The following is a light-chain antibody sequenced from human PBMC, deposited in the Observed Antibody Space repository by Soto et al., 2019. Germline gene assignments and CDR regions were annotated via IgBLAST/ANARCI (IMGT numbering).Light chain of an antibody. V-gene: IGLV2-14*01. J-gene: IGLJ1*01. CDR1: SSDVGGYNY. CDR3: NSYSSSSTHV. Sequence: QSALTQPASVSGSPGQSITISCTGTSSDVGGYNYVSWYQQHPGRVPKLMIYEVTNRPSGVSNRFSGSKSGNTASLTISGLQAEDEADHYCNSYSSSSTHVFGTGTKVTVL. CDR2: EVT.